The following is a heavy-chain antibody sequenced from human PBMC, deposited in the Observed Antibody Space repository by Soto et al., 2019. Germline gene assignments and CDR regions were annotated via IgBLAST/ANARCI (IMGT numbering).Heavy chain of an antibody. CDR1: GFTFSSYS. D-gene: IGHD3-22*01. Sequence: PGGSLRLSCAASGFTFSSYSMNWVRQAPGKGLEWVSSISSSSSYIYYADSVKGRFTISRDNAKNSLYLQMNSLRAEDTAVYYCARGKGDYDSSGYYYLYYFDYWGRGTLVTVSS. J-gene: IGHJ4*02. V-gene: IGHV3-21*01. CDR2: ISSSSSYI. CDR3: ARGKGDYDSSGYYYLYYFDY.